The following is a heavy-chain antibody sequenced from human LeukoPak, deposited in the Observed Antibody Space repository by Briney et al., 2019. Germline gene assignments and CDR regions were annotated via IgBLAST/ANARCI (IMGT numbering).Heavy chain of an antibody. CDR3: VLGYDCFDT. J-gene: IGHJ5*02. Sequence: SETLSLTCTVSGGSISGYYWSWIRQPPGKGLEWIGYIHTSGRTNYNPSLKSRVTTSVDTSKKQFSLKLTSVTAADTAVYYCVLGYDCFDTWGQGTLVTVSS. V-gene: IGHV4-4*09. CDR1: GGSISGYY. CDR2: IHTSGRT. D-gene: IGHD5-12*01.